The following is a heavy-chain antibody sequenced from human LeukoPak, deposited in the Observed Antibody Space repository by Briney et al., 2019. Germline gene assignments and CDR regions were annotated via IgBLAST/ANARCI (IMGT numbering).Heavy chain of an antibody. Sequence: PSETLSLTCSVSGYSISSGYYWGWIRQPPGKGLEWIGSIFHSGSTYYNPSLKSRVTISVDTSKNQFSLKLNSVTAADAGVYYCARAVALYGFDPWGQGTRVTVSS. V-gene: IGHV4-38-2*02. J-gene: IGHJ5*02. CDR1: GYSISSGYY. D-gene: IGHD6-19*01. CDR3: ARAVALYGFDP. CDR2: IFHSGST.